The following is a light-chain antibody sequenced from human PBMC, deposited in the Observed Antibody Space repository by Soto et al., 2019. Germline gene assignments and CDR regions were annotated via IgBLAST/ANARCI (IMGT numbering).Light chain of an antibody. Sequence: EIVLTQSPGTLSLSPGERATLSCRASQSVSSSYLAWYQQKPGQAPRLLIYGASSRATGIPDRFSGSGSGTDFTLTIGRLEQEDFAVYYCQQYGSSLRTFGQGTKVEIK. CDR2: GAS. J-gene: IGKJ1*01. CDR1: QSVSSSY. CDR3: QQYGSSLRT. V-gene: IGKV3-20*01.